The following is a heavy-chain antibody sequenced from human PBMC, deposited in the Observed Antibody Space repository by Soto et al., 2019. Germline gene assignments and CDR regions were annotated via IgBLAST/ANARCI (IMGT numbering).Heavy chain of an antibody. CDR3: ARSWYNSVWLGFDY. Sequence: SGPTLVNPTETLTLTCTVSGFSLSNAGLGVSWIRQPPGKALEWLAHIFSNDEKSYSTSLKSRLTISKDTSKSQVVLIMTNMDPVDTATYYCARSWYNSVWLGFDYWGQGTLVTVSS. D-gene: IGHD6-19*01. CDR1: GFSLSNAGLG. CDR2: IFSNDEK. V-gene: IGHV2-26*01. J-gene: IGHJ4*02.